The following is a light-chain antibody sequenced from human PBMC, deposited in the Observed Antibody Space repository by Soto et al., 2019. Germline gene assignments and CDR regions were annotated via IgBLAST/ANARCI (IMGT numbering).Light chain of an antibody. V-gene: IGKV3-20*01. CDR1: QSVSSSY. J-gene: IGKJ2*01. CDR2: GAS. CDR3: QQYGDSPPYT. Sequence: EIVLTQSPGTLSLPPGERATLSCRASQSVSSSYLAWYQQKPGRAPRLLIYGASSRATGIPDRFSGSGSGTDFTLTISRLEPEDFAVYYCQQYGDSPPYTFGQGTKLEIK.